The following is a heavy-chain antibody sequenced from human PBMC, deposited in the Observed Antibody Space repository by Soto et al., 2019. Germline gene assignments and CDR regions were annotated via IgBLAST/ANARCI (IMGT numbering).Heavy chain of an antibody. CDR2: IYHSGST. CDR1: GGSISSGGYS. V-gene: IGHV4-30-2*01. Sequence: SETLSLTCAVSGGSISSGGYSWSWIRQPPGKGLEWIGYIYHSGSTYYNPSLKSRVTISVDRSKNQFSLKLSSVTAADTAVYYCARVRLAIQGFHFDYWGQGTLVTVSS. D-gene: IGHD6-19*01. J-gene: IGHJ4*02. CDR3: ARVRLAIQGFHFDY.